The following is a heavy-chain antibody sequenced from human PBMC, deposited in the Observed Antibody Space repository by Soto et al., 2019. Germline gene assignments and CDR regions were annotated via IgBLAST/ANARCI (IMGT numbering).Heavy chain of an antibody. CDR2: IIPIFGTA. J-gene: IGHJ3*02. CDR3: ARDPLWGQPGPLTTSNI. D-gene: IGHD4-17*01. CDR1: GGTFSSYA. Sequence: SVKVSCKASGGTFSSYAISWVRQAPGQGLEWMGGIIPIFGTANYAQKFQGRVTITADESTSTAYMELSSLRSEDTAVYYCARDPLWGQPGPLTTSNIWGQGTMVTVSS. V-gene: IGHV1-69*13.